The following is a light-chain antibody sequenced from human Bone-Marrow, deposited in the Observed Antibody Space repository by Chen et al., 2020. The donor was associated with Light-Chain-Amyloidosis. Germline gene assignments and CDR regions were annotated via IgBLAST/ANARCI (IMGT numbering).Light chain of an antibody. CDR2: EVN. CDR3: CSYAGSNTYV. V-gene: IGLV2-23*02. CDR1: SSDVGSFNL. J-gene: IGLJ1*01. Sequence: SALTQPASVSGSPGQSITISCPGTSSDVGSFNLVSWYQQHPGKAPKLMIYEVNKRPSGVSNRFSGSKSGNTASLTISGLQAEDEADYYCCSYAGSNTYVFGTETKVTVL.